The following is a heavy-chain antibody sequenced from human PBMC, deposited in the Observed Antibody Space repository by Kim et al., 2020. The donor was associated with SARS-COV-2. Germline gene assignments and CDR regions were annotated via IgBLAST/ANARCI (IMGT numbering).Heavy chain of an antibody. CDR3: AGTTSIVEMLKLSYYMDV. V-gene: IGHV7-4-1*02. Sequence: ASVKVSCKASGYTFTNNPITWVRQVPGQGLEFMGWINTNTGDPMYAQGFTGRFVFSMDTSVSTAYLQITSLKAEDTAVYFCAGTTSIVEMLKLSYYMDVWGKGTGLTVS. D-gene: IGHD3-16*01. CDR1: GYTFTNNP. CDR2: INTNTGDP. J-gene: IGHJ6*03.